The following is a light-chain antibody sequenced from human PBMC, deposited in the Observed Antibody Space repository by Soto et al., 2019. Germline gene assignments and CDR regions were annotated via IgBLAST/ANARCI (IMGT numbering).Light chain of an antibody. CDR1: QDISNY. Sequence: DIQMTQSPSSLSASVGDRVTITCQASQDISNYLNWYQQKPGKAPKLLIYDASNLETGVPSRFSGSGSGTDFTLTISSLQPEDFGIYYCQQSYALVRTFGGGTKVDIK. J-gene: IGKJ4*01. V-gene: IGKV1-39*01. CDR2: DAS. CDR3: QQSYALVRT.